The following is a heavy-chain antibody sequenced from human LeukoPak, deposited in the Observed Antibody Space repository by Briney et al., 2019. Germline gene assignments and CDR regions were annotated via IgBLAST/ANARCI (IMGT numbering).Heavy chain of an antibody. CDR3: ARLKAASSYSSRWSTIYYYYMDV. CDR1: GFTFSSTW. J-gene: IGHJ6*03. CDR2: IHSDGSST. D-gene: IGHD6-13*01. V-gene: IGHV3-74*01. Sequence: PGGSLRLSCAASGFTFSSTWMHWFRQAPGKGLVWVSRIHSDGSSTIYADSVKGRFTISRDNAKNTLYLQMNSLRAEDAAVYYCARLKAASSYSSRWSTIYYYYMDVWGKGTTVT.